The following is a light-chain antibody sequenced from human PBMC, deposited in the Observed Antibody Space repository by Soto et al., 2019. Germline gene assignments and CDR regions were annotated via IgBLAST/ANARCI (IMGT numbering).Light chain of an antibody. CDR3: CSYAGSYTFPYV. Sequence: QSVLTQPRSGCGSPGQTVTISCTGTSSDVGGYNYVSWYQQHPGKAPKLMIYDVSKRPSGVPDRFSGSKSGNTASLTISGLQAEDEADYYCCSYAGSYTFPYVFGTGTKVTVL. CDR2: DVS. CDR1: SSDVGGYNY. V-gene: IGLV2-11*01. J-gene: IGLJ1*01.